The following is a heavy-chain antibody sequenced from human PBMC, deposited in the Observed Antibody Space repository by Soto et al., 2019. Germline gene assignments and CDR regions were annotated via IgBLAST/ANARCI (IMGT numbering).Heavy chain of an antibody. CDR3: AKDVESGWYEAFDY. J-gene: IGHJ4*02. V-gene: IGHV3-23*01. D-gene: IGHD6-19*01. Sequence: HPGGSLRLSCTASGFAFSQYGMSWVRQAPGKGLEWVSSIRSFDYRTNYADSVKGRFTIPRDNSKSTLSLQMNSLRAEDKAVYYCAKDVESGWYEAFDYWGPGTLVTVSS. CDR2: IRSFDYRT. CDR1: GFAFSQYG.